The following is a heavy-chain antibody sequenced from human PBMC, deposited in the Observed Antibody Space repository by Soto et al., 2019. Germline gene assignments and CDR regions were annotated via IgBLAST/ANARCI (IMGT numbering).Heavy chain of an antibody. CDR3: ARESSSSRHDY. D-gene: IGHD6-13*01. CDR1: GYTFTSYG. CDR2: ISAYNVNT. Sequence: QVQLVQSGADVKKPGASVKVSCKASGYTFTSYGISWVRQSPGQGLEWMGWISAYNVNTNYAQKLKGRVTMTTATTTGKAYMGLRSLRSDATAVYYCARESSSSRHDYWGQGTLVTVSS. V-gene: IGHV1-18*01. J-gene: IGHJ4*02.